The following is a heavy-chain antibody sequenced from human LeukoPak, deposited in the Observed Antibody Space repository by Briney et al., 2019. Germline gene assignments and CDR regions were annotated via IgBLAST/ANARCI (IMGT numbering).Heavy chain of an antibody. D-gene: IGHD6-19*01. J-gene: IGHJ6*02. CDR3: AREFAVADHYYYYGMDV. CDR2: INSDGSST. CDR1: GFTFSSYW. Sequence: GGSLRLSCAASGFTFSSYWMHWVRHAPGKGLVWVSRINSDGSSTSYADSVKGRFTISRDNAKNTLYLQMNSLRAEDTAVYYCAREFAVADHYYYYGMDVWGQGTTVTVSS. V-gene: IGHV3-74*01.